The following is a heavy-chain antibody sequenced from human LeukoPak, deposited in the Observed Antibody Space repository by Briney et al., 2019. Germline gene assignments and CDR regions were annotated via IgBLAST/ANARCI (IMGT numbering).Heavy chain of an antibody. CDR1: GFTFSSYS. CDR3: ARVMITFGGVISD. Sequence: GGSLRLSCAASGFTFSSYSMNWVRQAPGKGLEWVSSISSSSSYIYYADSVKGRFTISRDNAKNSLYLQMNSLRAEDTAVYYCARVMITFGGVISDWGQGILVTVSS. V-gene: IGHV3-21*01. D-gene: IGHD3-16*02. J-gene: IGHJ4*02. CDR2: ISSSSSYI.